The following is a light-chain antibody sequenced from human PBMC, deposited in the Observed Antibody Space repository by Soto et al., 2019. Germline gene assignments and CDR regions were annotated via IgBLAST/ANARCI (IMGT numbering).Light chain of an antibody. V-gene: IGKV1-39*01. CDR2: AAS. Sequence: QLTQSPSSPSASVGDRVIITCRASQSVSRSLNWYQQKPGQPPKLLLYAASTLHSGVPSRLSGSGSGTEFTLTISSLQPEDFATYYCQQNAITPPWTFGQGTKVDIK. CDR3: QQNAITPPWT. J-gene: IGKJ1*01. CDR1: QSVSRS.